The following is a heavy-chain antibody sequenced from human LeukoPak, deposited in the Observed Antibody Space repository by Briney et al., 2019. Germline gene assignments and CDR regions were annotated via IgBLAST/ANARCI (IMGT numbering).Heavy chain of an antibody. Sequence: ASVKVSCKASGYTFTNFYMHWVRQAPGQGLEWMGIINPSGGNTSYAQKFQDRVTMTRDTSTSTVYMELSSLRSEDTAVYYGARDLYYYDSSGYHAYNWFDPWGQGTLVTVSS. CDR2: INPSGGNT. CDR1: GYTFTNFY. V-gene: IGHV1-46*01. D-gene: IGHD3-22*01. CDR3: ARDLYYYDSSGYHAYNWFDP. J-gene: IGHJ5*02.